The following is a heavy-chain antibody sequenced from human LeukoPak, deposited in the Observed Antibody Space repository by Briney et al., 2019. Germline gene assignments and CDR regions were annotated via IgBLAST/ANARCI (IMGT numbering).Heavy chain of an antibody. J-gene: IGHJ4*02. CDR2: INHSGST. CDR3: ARVPRSHSSGWYYFDY. Sequence: PSETLSLTCAVYGGSFSAYYWSWIRQPPGKGLEWIGEINHSGSTNYNPSLKSRVTISVDTSKNQFSLKLSSVTAADTAVYYCARVPRSHSSGWYYFDYWGQGTLVTVSS. V-gene: IGHV4-34*01. CDR1: GGSFSAYY. D-gene: IGHD6-19*01.